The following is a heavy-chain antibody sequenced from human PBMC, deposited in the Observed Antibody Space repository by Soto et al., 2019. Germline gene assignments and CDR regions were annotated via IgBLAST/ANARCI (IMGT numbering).Heavy chain of an antibody. CDR2: IYYSGST. CDR1: GGSISSGDYY. V-gene: IGHV4-30-4*01. Sequence: PSETLSLTCTVSGGSISSGDYYWSWIRQPPGKGLEWIGYIYYSGSTYYNPSLKSRVTISVDTSKNQFSLKLSSVTAADTAVYYCAREADPVYYGMDVWGQGTTVTVSS. CDR3: AREADPVYYGMDV. J-gene: IGHJ6*02.